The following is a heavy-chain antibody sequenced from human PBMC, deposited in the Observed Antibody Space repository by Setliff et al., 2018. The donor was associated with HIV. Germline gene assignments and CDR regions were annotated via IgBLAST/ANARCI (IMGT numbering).Heavy chain of an antibody. CDR2: FDPEDGET. J-gene: IGHJ1*01. Sequence: ASVKVSCKISGYTLTELSIHWVRQAPGKGLEWMANFDPEDGETFYAQKFQGRLTMTEDTSTDTAYMELSSLRSGDTAMYYCATDPGYSSTWYSESFQHWGQGTVVTVSS. D-gene: IGHD6-13*01. V-gene: IGHV1-24*01. CDR3: ATDPGYSSTWYSESFQH. CDR1: GYTLTELS.